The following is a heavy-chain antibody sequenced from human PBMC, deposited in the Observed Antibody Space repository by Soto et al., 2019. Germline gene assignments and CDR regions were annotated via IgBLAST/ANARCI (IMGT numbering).Heavy chain of an antibody. J-gene: IGHJ3*02. Sequence: XVSLRLSCAASGFTFSSYAMSWVRQAPGKGLEWVSAISGSGGSTYYADSVKGRFTISRDNSKNTLYLQMNSLRAEDTAVYYCAKGWAGYYDSSGYYSYDAFDIWGQGTMVTVSS. CDR2: ISGSGGST. D-gene: IGHD3-22*01. CDR1: GFTFSSYA. CDR3: AKGWAGYYDSSGYYSYDAFDI. V-gene: IGHV3-23*01.